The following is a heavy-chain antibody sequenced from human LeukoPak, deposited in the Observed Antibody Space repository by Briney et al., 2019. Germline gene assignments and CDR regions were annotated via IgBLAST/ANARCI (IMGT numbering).Heavy chain of an antibody. CDR3: ARGRRAFYETRGSRFYYYMDV. CDR1: GGSFSDFH. Sequence: PSETLSLTCAVYGGSFSDFHWTGIRQSPGKGLEWIGEINHNNYNPSLKSRVTISLDTSKNQFSLNLTSVTAADTAVYYCARGRRAFYETRGSRFYYYMDVWGKGTTVIVSS. CDR2: INHN. J-gene: IGHJ6*03. D-gene: IGHD2/OR15-2a*01. V-gene: IGHV4-34*01.